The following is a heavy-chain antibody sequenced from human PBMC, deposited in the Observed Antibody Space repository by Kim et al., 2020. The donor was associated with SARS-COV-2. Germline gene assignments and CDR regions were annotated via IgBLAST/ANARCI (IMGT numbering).Heavy chain of an antibody. CDR3: ARNRYSGSDYYYYGMDV. D-gene: IGHD1-26*01. V-gene: IGHV3-48*01. CDR2: ISSSSTI. CDR1: GFTFSSYS. J-gene: IGHJ6*01. Sequence: GGSLRLSCAASGFTFSSYSMNWVRQAPGKGLEWVSYISSSSTIYYADSVKGRFTISRDNAKNSLYLQMNSLRADDTAVYYCARNRYSGSDYYYYGMDVWG.